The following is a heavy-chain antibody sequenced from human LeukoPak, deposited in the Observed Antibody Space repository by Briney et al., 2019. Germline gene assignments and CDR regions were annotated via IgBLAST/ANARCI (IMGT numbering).Heavy chain of an antibody. J-gene: IGHJ6*02. CDR2: VTSNSGDT. CDR3: ARRDAMDV. V-gene: IGHV1-2*06. Sequence: GASVKVSCKASGFTFTGYYMHWVRQAPGQGLEWTGRVTSNSGDTNYAQKFQGRVTMTRDTSISTAYMELSRLTSDDTAVYYCARRDAMDVWGQGTTVTVS. CDR1: GFTFTGYY.